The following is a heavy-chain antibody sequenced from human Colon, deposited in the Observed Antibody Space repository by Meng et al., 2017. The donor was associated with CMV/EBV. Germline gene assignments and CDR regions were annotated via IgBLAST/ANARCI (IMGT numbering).Heavy chain of an antibody. CDR1: GFTFNNFE. J-gene: IGHJ6*02. V-gene: IGHV3-48*03. Sequence: GGSLRLSCAASGFTFNNFEMNWVHQAPGKGLEWVSYISIRGTTIYYADSVKGRFTISRDNAKNSLYLQMNSLRAEDTAVYYCAKVYSSGWDDGMDVWGQGTTVTVSS. D-gene: IGHD6-19*01. CDR3: AKVYSSGWDDGMDV. CDR2: ISIRGTTI.